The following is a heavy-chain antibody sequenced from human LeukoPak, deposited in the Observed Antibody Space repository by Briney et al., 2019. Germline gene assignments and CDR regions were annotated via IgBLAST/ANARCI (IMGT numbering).Heavy chain of an antibody. CDR2: IYYSGST. V-gene: IGHV4-59*01. J-gene: IGHJ4*02. D-gene: IGHD5-18*01. CDR1: GGSISSYY. Sequence: SETLSLTCTVSGGSISSYYWSWIRQPPGKGLEWIGYIYYSGSTNYNPSLKSRVTISVDTSKNQFSLKLSSVTAADTAVYYCARSGYSCGSFDYWGQGTLVTVSS. CDR3: ARSGYSCGSFDY.